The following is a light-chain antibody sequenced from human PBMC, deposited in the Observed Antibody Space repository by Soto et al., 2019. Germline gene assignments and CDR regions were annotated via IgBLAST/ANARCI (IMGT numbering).Light chain of an antibody. CDR3: QMWYSSSDHVV. CDR2: YDS. Sequence: SSELTQPPSVSVAPGKTARITCGGNNIGSKSVHWYQQKPGQAPVLVIYYDSDRPSGIPERFSGSNSANTATLTISRVEDADEADYYCQMWYSSSDHVVFGGGTQLTVL. J-gene: IGLJ2*01. CDR1: NIGSKS. V-gene: IGLV3-21*04.